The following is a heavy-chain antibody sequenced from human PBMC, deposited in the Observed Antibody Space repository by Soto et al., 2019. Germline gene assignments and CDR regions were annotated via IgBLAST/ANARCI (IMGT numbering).Heavy chain of an antibody. CDR2: IIPIFGTA. J-gene: IGHJ5*02. D-gene: IGHD3-22*01. Sequence: SVQVSCKASGGTFSSYAISCVRQAPGQGLEWMGGIIPIFGTANYAQKFQGRVTITADESTSTAYMELSSLRSEDTAVYYCARGTHAYYYDSSGLLNLWGQGTLVTVSS. V-gene: IGHV1-69*13. CDR1: GGTFSSYA. CDR3: ARGTHAYYYDSSGLLNL.